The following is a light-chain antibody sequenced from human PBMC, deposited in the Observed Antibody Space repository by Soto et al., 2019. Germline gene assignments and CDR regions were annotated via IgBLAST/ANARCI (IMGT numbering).Light chain of an antibody. V-gene: IGLV2-23*02. J-gene: IGLJ2*01. CDR1: SSDVGNYEL. Sequence: QSVLTQPASVSGSPGQSITISCIGTSSDVGNYELVSWYQQLPGKAPKLIIYEVTKRSSGVPNRFSGSKSGNTASLTISGLLAEDEADYHCCSFAGGSTYVVFGGGTKLTVL. CDR3: CSFAGGSTYVV. CDR2: EVT.